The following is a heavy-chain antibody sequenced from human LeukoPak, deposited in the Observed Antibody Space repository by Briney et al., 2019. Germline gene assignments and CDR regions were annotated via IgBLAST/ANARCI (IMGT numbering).Heavy chain of an antibody. Sequence: GGSLRLSCAASGFTFSDYYMSWIRQAPGEGLEWVSYISSSGSTIYYADSVKGRFTISRDNAKNSLYLQMNSLRAEDTAVYYCARNSGADYYYDSSGYYYFWGQGTMVTVSS. D-gene: IGHD3-22*01. CDR1: GFTFSDYY. CDR3: ARNSGADYYYDSSGYYYF. J-gene: IGHJ3*01. CDR2: ISSSGSTI. V-gene: IGHV3-11*04.